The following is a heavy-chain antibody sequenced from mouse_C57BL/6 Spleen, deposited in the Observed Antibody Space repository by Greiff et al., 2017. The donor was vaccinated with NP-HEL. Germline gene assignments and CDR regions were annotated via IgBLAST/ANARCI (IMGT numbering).Heavy chain of an antibody. CDR2: IDPSDSYT. J-gene: IGHJ2*01. D-gene: IGHD1-1*01. CDR1: GYTFTSYW. CDR3: ARRGYYYGSSYRGGFDY. Sequence: QVQLQQPGAELVKPGASVKLSCKASGYTFTSYWMQWVKQRPGQGLEWIGEIDPSDSYTNYNQKFKGKATLTVDTSSSTAYMQLSSLTSEDSAVYYCARRGYYYGSSYRGGFDYWGQGTTLTVSS. V-gene: IGHV1-50*01.